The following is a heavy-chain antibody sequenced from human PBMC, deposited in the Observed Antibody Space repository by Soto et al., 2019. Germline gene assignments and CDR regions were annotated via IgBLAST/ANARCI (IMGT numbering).Heavy chain of an antibody. J-gene: IGHJ4*02. D-gene: IGHD3-10*01. Sequence: QVQLVQSGAEVKKPGASVKLSCKTSGYTFTDYGVSWVRQAPGQGLEWMGWISGYNANTNYAQSLQGRAYMSTDISTSIAYMELRSLRFDDTAVYDCVRGPMVRGIRGRDYWGQGTQVTVSS. CDR1: GYTFTDYG. V-gene: IGHV1-18*01. CDR2: ISGYNANT. CDR3: VRGPMVRGIRGRDY.